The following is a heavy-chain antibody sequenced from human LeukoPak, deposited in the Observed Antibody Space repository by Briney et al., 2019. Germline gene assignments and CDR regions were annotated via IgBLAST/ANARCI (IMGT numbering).Heavy chain of an antibody. J-gene: IGHJ3*02. CDR2: ISSSGSTI. CDR3: ARDGEIRYFDWFGAFDI. CDR1: GFTFSSYE. Sequence: PGGSLRLSCAASGFTFSSYEMNWVRQAPGKGLEWVSYISSSGSTIYYADSVKGRFTISRDNAKNSLYLQMNSLRAEDTAVYYCARDGEIRYFDWFGAFDIWGQGTMVTVSS. V-gene: IGHV3-48*03. D-gene: IGHD3-9*01.